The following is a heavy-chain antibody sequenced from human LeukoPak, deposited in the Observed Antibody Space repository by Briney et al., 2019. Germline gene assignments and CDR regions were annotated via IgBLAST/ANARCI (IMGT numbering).Heavy chain of an antibody. CDR1: GFTFSSYW. Sequence: GGTLRLSCAASGFTFSSYWMHWVRQAPEPGLVRVSRIESDGSSTNYADSVKGRFTISRDNAKNTLYLQMNSLRAEDTAVYYCARVSIAVAGFFDYWGQGTLVTVSS. D-gene: IGHD6-19*01. V-gene: IGHV3-74*01. J-gene: IGHJ4*02. CDR3: ARVSIAVAGFFDY. CDR2: IESDGSST.